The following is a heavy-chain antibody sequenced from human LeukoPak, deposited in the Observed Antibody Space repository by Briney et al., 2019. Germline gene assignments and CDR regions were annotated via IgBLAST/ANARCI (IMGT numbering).Heavy chain of an antibody. CDR1: GFTLTDY. D-gene: IGHD2-2*01. J-gene: IGHJ6*03. Sequence: ASVKVSCKASGFTLTDYIHWVRQDPRQGLQWIGWIKPNSGATDYAQKFQGRVTMTRDTSISTVYMELSSLRSDDTAVYYCARADSVQAGDYHYWYMDVWGKGTTVTVSS. CDR2: IKPNSGAT. CDR3: ARADSVQAGDYHYWYMDV. V-gene: IGHV1-2*02.